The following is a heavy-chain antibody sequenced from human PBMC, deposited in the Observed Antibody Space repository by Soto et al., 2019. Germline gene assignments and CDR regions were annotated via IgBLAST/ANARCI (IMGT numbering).Heavy chain of an antibody. J-gene: IGHJ4*02. Sequence: PSETLSLTCTVSGGSSSSYGGSWIRQPPGKGLEWIGYIYYRGNTNYNPSLKSRVTISLDTSKNQFSLKLSSVTAADTAVYYCARHPGYYDILHGYSPYYFDYWGQGILVTVSS. CDR3: ARHPGYYDILHGYSPYYFDY. V-gene: IGHV4-59*08. CDR2: IYYRGNT. D-gene: IGHD3-9*01. CDR1: GGSSSSYG.